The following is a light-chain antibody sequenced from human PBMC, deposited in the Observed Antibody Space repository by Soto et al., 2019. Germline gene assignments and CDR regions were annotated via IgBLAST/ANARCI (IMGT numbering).Light chain of an antibody. Sequence: IQMTQSPSTLSASIGDTVTITCRASQSINRWLAWYQQKPGEAPKLLIYDASSLESGVPSRFSGTGTWTELTLIISSLQPDDFATYYSQQYGSYWTFVQGTKVEI. J-gene: IGKJ1*01. CDR3: QQYGSYWT. CDR2: DAS. CDR1: QSINRW. V-gene: IGKV1-5*01.